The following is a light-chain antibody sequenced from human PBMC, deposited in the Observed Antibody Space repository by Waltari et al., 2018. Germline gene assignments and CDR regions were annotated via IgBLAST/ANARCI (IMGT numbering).Light chain of an antibody. CDR3: QQYNGYFTWT. CDR2: GAS. V-gene: IGKV3-15*01. J-gene: IGKJ1*01. CDR1: QSVASN. Sequence: EIVMTQSPDTLSVSPGERATLSCRASQSVASNVAWYQQRPGQSPRLLIYGASTRAPGIPARFSGSGSGTQFTLTIASLQSEDFATYYCQQYNGYFTWTFGQGTKVEIK.